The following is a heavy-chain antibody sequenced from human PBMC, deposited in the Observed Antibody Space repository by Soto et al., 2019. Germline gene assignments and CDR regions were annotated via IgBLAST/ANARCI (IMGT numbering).Heavy chain of an antibody. V-gene: IGHV4-39*01. CDR1: GGSISSSSYY. D-gene: IGHD3-22*01. CDR3: ANDVDRGTEGY. J-gene: IGHJ4*02. CDR2: IYYSGST. Sequence: QLQLQESGPGLVKPSETLSLTCTVSGGSISSSSYYWGWIRQPPGKGLEWIGSIYYSGSTYYNPSRKSRVTISVDTSKTQFPLKLGSVTAADTAGYHCANDVDRGTEGYWGQGTLVTVSS.